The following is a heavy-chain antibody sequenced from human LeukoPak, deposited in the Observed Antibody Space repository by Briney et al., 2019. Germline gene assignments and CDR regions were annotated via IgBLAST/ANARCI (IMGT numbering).Heavy chain of an antibody. CDR3: ARALYVLLWFGEPGNWFDP. Sequence: PSETLSLTCTVSGGSISSSSYYWGWIRQPPGKGLEWIGSIYYSGSTYYNPSLKSRVTISVDTSKNQFSLKLSSVTAADTAVYYCARALYVLLWFGEPGNWFDPWGQGTLVTVSS. V-gene: IGHV4-39*07. J-gene: IGHJ5*02. CDR2: IYYSGST. D-gene: IGHD3-10*01. CDR1: GGSISSSSYY.